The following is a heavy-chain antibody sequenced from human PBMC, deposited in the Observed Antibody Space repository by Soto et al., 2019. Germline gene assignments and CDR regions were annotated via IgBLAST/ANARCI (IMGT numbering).Heavy chain of an antibody. Sequence: ASVKVSCKASGYTFTSYDINWVRQATGQGLEWMGWMNPNSGNTGYAQKFQGRVSMTRNTSISTAYMELSSLRSEDTAVYYFAIVHMITFGGVIVILPYFDYWGQGTLVTVSS. CDR2: MNPNSGNT. D-gene: IGHD3-16*02. J-gene: IGHJ4*02. CDR1: GYTFTSYD. CDR3: AIVHMITFGGVIVILPYFDY. V-gene: IGHV1-8*01.